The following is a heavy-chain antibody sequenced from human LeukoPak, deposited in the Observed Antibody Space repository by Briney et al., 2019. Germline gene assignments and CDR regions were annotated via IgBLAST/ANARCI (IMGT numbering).Heavy chain of an antibody. CDR2: IYTSGST. D-gene: IGHD3-16*02. CDR1: GGSNSSYY. CDR3: ARDPLYDYVWGSYREGDYFDY. Sequence: SETLSLTCTVSGGSNSSYYWSWIRQPAGKGLEWIGRIYTSGSTNYNPSLKSRVTMSVDTSKNQFSLKLSSVTAADTAVYYCARDPLYDYVWGSYREGDYFDYWGQGTLVTVSS. J-gene: IGHJ4*02. V-gene: IGHV4-4*07.